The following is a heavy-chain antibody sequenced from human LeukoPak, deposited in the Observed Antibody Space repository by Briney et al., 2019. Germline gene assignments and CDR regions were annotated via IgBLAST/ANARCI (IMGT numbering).Heavy chain of an antibody. CDR2: IKQDGSEK. CDR3: AREVGGQWLVFDY. D-gene: IGHD6-19*01. J-gene: IGHJ4*02. CDR1: GFTFSSYW. V-gene: IGHV3-7*03. Sequence: GGSLRLSCAASGFTFSSYWMSWVRQAPGKGLEWVANIKQDGSEKYYVDSVKGRFTISRDNAKNSLYLQMNSLRAEDTAVYYCAREVGGQWLVFDYWGQGILVTVSS.